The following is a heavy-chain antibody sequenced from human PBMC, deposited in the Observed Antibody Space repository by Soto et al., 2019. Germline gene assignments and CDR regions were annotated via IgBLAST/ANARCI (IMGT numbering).Heavy chain of an antibody. CDR3: ARTTFPPYYYGMDV. Sequence: PGGSLRLSCAASGFTFSSYWMSWVRQAPGKGLGWVANIKQDGSEKYYVDSVKGRFTISRDNAKNSLYLQMNSLRAEDTAVYYCARTTFPPYYYGMDVWGQGTTVTVSS. CDR2: IKQDGSEK. CDR1: GFTFSSYW. V-gene: IGHV3-7*03. J-gene: IGHJ6*02. D-gene: IGHD1-1*01.